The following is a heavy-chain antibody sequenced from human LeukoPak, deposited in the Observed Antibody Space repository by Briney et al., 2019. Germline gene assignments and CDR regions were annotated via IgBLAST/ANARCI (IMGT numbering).Heavy chain of an antibody. D-gene: IGHD2-2*01. Sequence: PGGSLRLSCAASGFTFSSYGMHWVRQAPGKGLEWVAFIRYDGSNKYYADSVKGRFTISRDNSKNTLYLQMNSLRAEDTAVYYCAKDGPAAASSYFDYWGQGTLVTVSS. CDR2: IRYDGSNK. V-gene: IGHV3-30*02. J-gene: IGHJ4*02. CDR3: AKDGPAAASSYFDY. CDR1: GFTFSSYG.